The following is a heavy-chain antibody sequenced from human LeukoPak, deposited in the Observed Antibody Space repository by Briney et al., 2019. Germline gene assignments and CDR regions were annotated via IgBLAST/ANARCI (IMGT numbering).Heavy chain of an antibody. CDR2: ISSSSSYI. Sequence: KPGGSLRLSCAASGFTFSSYSMNWVRQAPGKGLEWVSSISSSSSYIYYADSVKGRFTISRDNSKNTLYLQMNSLRAEDTAVYYCARANTYDSNYYYGMDVWGQGTTVTVSS. D-gene: IGHD5-12*01. J-gene: IGHJ6*02. CDR1: GFTFSSYS. CDR3: ARANTYDSNYYYGMDV. V-gene: IGHV3-21*01.